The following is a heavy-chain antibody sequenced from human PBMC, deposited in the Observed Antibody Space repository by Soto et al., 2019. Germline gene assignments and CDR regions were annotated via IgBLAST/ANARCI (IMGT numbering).Heavy chain of an antibody. D-gene: IGHD5-12*01. Sequence: QVQVVESGGGVVQPGRSLRLSCAASGFTFSSYDMHWVRQAPGKGLEWVGVISNDGSNEYHVDSVKGRFTISRDNSKNTLYLQMNSLRAEDTAVYHCAKGKDPRRDGYNFQGFDYWGQGTLVTVSS. CDR1: GFTFSSYD. V-gene: IGHV3-30*18. J-gene: IGHJ4*02. CDR3: AKGKDPRRDGYNFQGFDY. CDR2: ISNDGSNE.